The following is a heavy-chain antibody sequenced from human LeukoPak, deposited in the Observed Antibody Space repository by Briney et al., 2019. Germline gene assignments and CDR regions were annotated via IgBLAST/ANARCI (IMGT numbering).Heavy chain of an antibody. CDR2: LFTSGSP. V-gene: IGHV4-61*02. D-gene: IGHD1-26*01. J-gene: IGHJ6*03. CDR1: GGFISSGTHY. CDR3: ARLTWDLPPGGLYYNYYIDV. Sequence: PSQTLSLTCDVSGGFISSGTHYWTWIRQPVGKGLEWLGRLFTSGSPTYNSSLKSRLTISMDKSKNQFSLKLTSVTAADTAVYYCARLTWDLPPGGLYYNYYIDVWDKGATVTVSS.